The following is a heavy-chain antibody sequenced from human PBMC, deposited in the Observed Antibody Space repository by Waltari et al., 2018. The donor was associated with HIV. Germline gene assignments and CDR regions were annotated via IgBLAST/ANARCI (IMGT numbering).Heavy chain of an antibody. CDR3: ARGPPYYYGLGSPGGGWFDP. CDR1: GYTFTGYY. Sequence: QVQLVQSGAEVKKPGASVKVACKASGYTFTGYYMQWARQAPGQGLEWMGWINPNSGVTNYAQKFQGRVTMTRDTSISTAYMELSRLRSDDTAVYYCARGPPYYYGLGSPGGGWFDPWGQGTLVTVSS. CDR2: INPNSGVT. J-gene: IGHJ5*02. V-gene: IGHV1-2*02. D-gene: IGHD3-10*01.